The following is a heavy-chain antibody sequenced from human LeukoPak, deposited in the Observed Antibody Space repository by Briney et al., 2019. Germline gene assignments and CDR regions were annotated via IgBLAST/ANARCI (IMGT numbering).Heavy chain of an antibody. CDR2: IYYSGST. CDR3: ARALRRSYFDY. Sequence: SETLSLTCTVSGGSISSYYWSWIRQPPGKGLEWIGYIYYSGSTNYNPSLKSRVTTSVDTSKNQFSLKLSSVTAADTAVYYCARALRRSYFDYWGQGTLVTVSS. CDR1: GGSISSYY. D-gene: IGHD4-17*01. V-gene: IGHV4-59*01. J-gene: IGHJ4*02.